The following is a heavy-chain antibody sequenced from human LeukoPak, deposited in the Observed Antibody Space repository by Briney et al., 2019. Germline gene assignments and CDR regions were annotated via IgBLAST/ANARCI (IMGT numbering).Heavy chain of an antibody. Sequence: SETLSLTCSVSGGSISSHYWSWIRQPPGKGLEWIGYIYYCGSTNYNTSLKSRVTISVDTSKNQFSLKLSSVTAADTAVYYCARDGDASRFGESTRIKYYYYYYMDVWGKGTTVTVSS. D-gene: IGHD3-10*01. J-gene: IGHJ6*03. V-gene: IGHV4-59*11. CDR1: GGSISSHY. CDR3: ARDGDASRFGESTRIKYYYYYYMDV. CDR2: IYYCGST.